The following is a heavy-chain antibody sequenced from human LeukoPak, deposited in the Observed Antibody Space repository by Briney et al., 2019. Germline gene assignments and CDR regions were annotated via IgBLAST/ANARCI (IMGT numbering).Heavy chain of an antibody. CDR2: ISGSGGST. J-gene: IGHJ4*02. CDR3: AKDPTYYYDSSGYYLDY. V-gene: IGHV3-23*01. Sequence: PGGSLRLSCAASGFTFSSYAMSWVRQAPGKGLEWVSAISGSGGSTYCADSVKGRFTISRDNSKNTLYLQMNSLRAEDTAVYYCAKDPTYYYDSSGYYLDYWGQGTLVTVSS. CDR1: GFTFSSYA. D-gene: IGHD3-22*01.